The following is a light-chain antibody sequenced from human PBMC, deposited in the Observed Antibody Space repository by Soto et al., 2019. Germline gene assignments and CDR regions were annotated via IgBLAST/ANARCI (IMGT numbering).Light chain of an antibody. CDR2: GAS. J-gene: IGKJ4*01. CDR3: QHYDNSPLT. V-gene: IGKV3-20*01. Sequence: EVGLTQSPGTLSLSPGDRAILSCRASQSVNSRYLAWYQQKHCQAPRLLISGASSRATCIPDRFSGSGSGTDFTLIINRLEAEDFAVYYCQHYDNSPLTFGGGTKVEI. CDR1: QSVNSRY.